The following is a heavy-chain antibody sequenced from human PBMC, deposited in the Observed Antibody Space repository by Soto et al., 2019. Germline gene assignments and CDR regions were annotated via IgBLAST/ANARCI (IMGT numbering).Heavy chain of an antibody. CDR2: INPSNGNT. CDR1: GYTFTSYD. D-gene: IGHD6-13*01. V-gene: IGHV1-3*01. CDR3: ARGSAAAGPYYFDY. J-gene: IGHJ4*02. Sequence: ASVKVSCKASGYTFTSYDMHWVRQATGQGLEWMGWINPSNGNTSDSQKFQGRVTITRDTSATTAFMELSSLRSEDTAVYYCARGSAAAGPYYFDYWAQGTLVTVSS.